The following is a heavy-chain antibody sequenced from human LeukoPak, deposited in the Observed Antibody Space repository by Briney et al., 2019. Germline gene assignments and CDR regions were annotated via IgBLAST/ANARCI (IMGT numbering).Heavy chain of an antibody. CDR3: ARAPGPYYDSSGSHSFDI. CDR2: IIPIFGTA. V-gene: IGHV1-69*13. CDR1: GGTFSSYA. D-gene: IGHD3-22*01. J-gene: IGHJ3*02. Sequence: SVNVSCKASGGTFSSYAISWVRQAPGQGLEWMGGIIPIFGTANYAQKFQGRVTITADESTSTAYMELSSLRSEDTAVYYCARAPGPYYDSSGSHSFDIWGQGTMVTVSS.